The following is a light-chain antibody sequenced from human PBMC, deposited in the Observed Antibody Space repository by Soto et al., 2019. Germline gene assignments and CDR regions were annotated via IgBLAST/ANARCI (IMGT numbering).Light chain of an antibody. CDR3: QQSYSSPMFT. J-gene: IGKJ2*01. CDR2: AAS. V-gene: IGKV1-39*01. Sequence: DIPMTQSPSSLSASVGDRVTITCRSSQTISRSLNWYQQKPGKAPKVLIYAASSLQDGVPSRFSATGSSTDFTLTISSLQPDDFATYYCQQSYSSPMFTFGQGTKVEIK. CDR1: QTISRS.